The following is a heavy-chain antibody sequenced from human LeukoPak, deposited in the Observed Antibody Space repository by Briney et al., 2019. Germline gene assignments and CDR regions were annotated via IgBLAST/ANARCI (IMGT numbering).Heavy chain of an antibody. D-gene: IGHD2-2*01. CDR1: GYSFTSYW. J-gene: IGHJ4*02. CDR2: IYPGDSDT. CDR3: ARGDRYCSSTSCPTDY. V-gene: IGHV5-51*01. Sequence: GESLKISCKGSGYSFTSYWIGWVRQMPGKGLEWMGIIYPGDSDTRYSPSFQGQVTISADKSISTAYLQWSSLKASDTAMYYCARGDRYCSSTSCPTDYWGQGTLVTVSS.